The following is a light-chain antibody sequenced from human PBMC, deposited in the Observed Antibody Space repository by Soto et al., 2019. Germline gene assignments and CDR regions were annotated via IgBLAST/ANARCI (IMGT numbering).Light chain of an antibody. CDR1: SSNIGGNS. Sequence: QSVLTQPPSVSAAPGQKVTISCSGSSSNIGGNSVSWYQQLPGTAPKLLIYDDNKRPSGIPDRFSGSKSGNTASLTISGLQAEDEADYYCTSYTGSSTSYVFGSGTKVTVL. CDR2: DDN. V-gene: IGLV1-51*01. J-gene: IGLJ1*01. CDR3: TSYTGSSTSYV.